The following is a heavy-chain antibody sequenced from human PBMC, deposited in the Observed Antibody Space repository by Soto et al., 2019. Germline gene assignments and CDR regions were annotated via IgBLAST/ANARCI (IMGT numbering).Heavy chain of an antibody. J-gene: IGHJ6*03. CDR1: GDSVSSNSAA. CDR3: AGTTSHHWLYMDV. D-gene: IGHD1-7*01. CDR2: TYYRSRWYN. Sequence: SQTLSLTCVISGDSVSSNSAAWNWIRLSPSRGLEWLARTYYRSRWYNDYAVSVRSRITVNPDTSKNQFSLQLTSVTPEDTAGYYCAGTTSHHWLYMDVWGKGATVTVSS. V-gene: IGHV6-1*01.